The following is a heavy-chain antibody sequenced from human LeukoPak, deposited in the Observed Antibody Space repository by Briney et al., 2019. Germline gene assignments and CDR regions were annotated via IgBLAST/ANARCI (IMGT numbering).Heavy chain of an antibody. V-gene: IGHV3-74*01. CDR3: ARGTGYGTS. Sequence: GGSLRLSCAASGFTFSNYWMHWVRQAPGKGLVWVSRIDSDGSSTNYADSVKGRFTITRDHAKNTLYLQMNSLRAEDTAVYYCARGTGYGTSWGQGTLVTVSS. J-gene: IGHJ4*02. D-gene: IGHD1-14*01. CDR1: GFTFSNYW. CDR2: IDSDGSST.